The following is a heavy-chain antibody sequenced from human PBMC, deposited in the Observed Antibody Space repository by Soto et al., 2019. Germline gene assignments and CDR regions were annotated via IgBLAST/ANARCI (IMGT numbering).Heavy chain of an antibody. V-gene: IGHV1-58*01. J-gene: IGHJ6*02. CDR3: AADVGKLHYYGMDV. Sequence: ASVKVSCKASGFTFTSSAVQWVLQARGQRLEWIGWIVVGSGNTNYAKKFQERVTITRDMSTSTAYMELSSLRSEDTAVYYCAADVGKLHYYGMDVWGQGTTVTVSS. D-gene: IGHD1-26*01. CDR2: IVVGSGNT. CDR1: GFTFTSSA.